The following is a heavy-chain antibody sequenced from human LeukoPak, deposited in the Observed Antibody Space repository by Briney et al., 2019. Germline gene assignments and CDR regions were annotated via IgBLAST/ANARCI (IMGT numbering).Heavy chain of an antibody. J-gene: IGHJ4*02. CDR2: IIPIFGTA. D-gene: IGHD2-2*01. CDR1: GGTFSSYA. V-gene: IGHV1-69*13. Sequence: SVKVSCKASGGTFSSYAISWVRQAPGQGLEWMGGIIPIFGTANYAEKFQGRVTITADESTSTAYMELSSLRSEDTAVYYCASLLGYCSSTSCSEHYWGQGTLVTVSS. CDR3: ASLLGYCSSTSCSEHY.